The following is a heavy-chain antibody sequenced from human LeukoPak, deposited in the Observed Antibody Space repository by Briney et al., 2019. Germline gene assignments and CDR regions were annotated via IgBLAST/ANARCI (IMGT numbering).Heavy chain of an antibody. V-gene: IGHV3-30*18. Sequence: PGGSLRLSCAASGFTFSSYGMHWVRQAPGKGLEWVAVISYDGSNKYYADSVKGRFTISRDNSKNTLYLQMNSLRAEDTAVYYCAKDGSGAWGGAFDIWGQGTMVTVSS. CDR3: AKDGSGAWGGAFDI. J-gene: IGHJ3*02. D-gene: IGHD7-27*01. CDR2: ISYDGSNK. CDR1: GFTFSSYG.